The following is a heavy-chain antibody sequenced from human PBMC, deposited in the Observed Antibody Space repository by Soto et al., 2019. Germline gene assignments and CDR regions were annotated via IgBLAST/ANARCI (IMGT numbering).Heavy chain of an antibody. D-gene: IGHD5-18*01. J-gene: IGHJ4*02. V-gene: IGHV3-30-3*01. CDR1: GFTFSNSP. Sequence: GGSLRLSCVASGFTFSNSPIHWVRQAPGKGLEWVSVMSYDGNRQYYADSVKGRFTISRDSSKNTPYLQMNSVRLEDTAMYYCAREEHSTRYFDFWGQGTLVTVSS. CDR2: MSYDGNRQ. CDR3: AREEHSTRYFDF.